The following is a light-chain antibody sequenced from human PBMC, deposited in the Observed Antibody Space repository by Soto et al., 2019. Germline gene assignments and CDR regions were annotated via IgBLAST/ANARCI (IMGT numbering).Light chain of an antibody. CDR2: GAS. V-gene: IGKV3-20*01. Sequence: EIVLTQSPGTLSLSPGGRATLSCRASQSVYSNFLAWYQHRPGQAPRLLIYGASSRATGIPDRFGGGGSGTDFTLTISGLEPEDFSVYYCQQYGSSPPTFGQGTMVDIK. J-gene: IGKJ1*01. CDR3: QQYGSSPPT. CDR1: QSVYSNF.